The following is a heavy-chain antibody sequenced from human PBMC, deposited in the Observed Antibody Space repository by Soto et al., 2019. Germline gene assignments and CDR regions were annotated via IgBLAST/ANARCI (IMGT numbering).Heavy chain of an antibody. CDR3: ARHQASSTWYIYTIDY. Sequence: VQLLESGGDLVQPGGSLRLSCAASGFTFSSYAMSWVRQAPGKGLEWVLGISGSGGSTFYADSVKGRFNISRDNSKNTLFLQMNSLRADDTAVYYRARHQASSTWYIYTIDYWGQGTLVTVSS. V-gene: IGHV3-23*01. CDR2: ISGSGGST. J-gene: IGHJ4*02. CDR1: GFTFSSYA. D-gene: IGHD6-13*01.